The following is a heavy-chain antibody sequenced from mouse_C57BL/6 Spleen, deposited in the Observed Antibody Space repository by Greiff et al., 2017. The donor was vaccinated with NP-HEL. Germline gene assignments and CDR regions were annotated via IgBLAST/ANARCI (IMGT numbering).Heavy chain of an antibody. V-gene: IGHV5-4*03. CDR3: ARSIFYGTYAMDY. CDR1: GFTFSSYA. D-gene: IGHD2-1*01. J-gene: IGHJ4*01. CDR2: ISDGGSYT. Sequence: DVMLVESGGGLVKPGGSLKLSCAASGFTFSSYAMSWVRQTPEKRLEWVATISDGGSYTYYPDNVKGRFTISRDNAKNNLYLQMSHLKSEDTAMYYCARSIFYGTYAMDYWGQGTSVTVSS.